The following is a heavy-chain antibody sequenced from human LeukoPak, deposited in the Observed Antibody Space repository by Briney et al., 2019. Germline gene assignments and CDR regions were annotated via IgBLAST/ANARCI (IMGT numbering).Heavy chain of an antibody. CDR2: IDPSDSNT. V-gene: IGHV5-10-1*01. CDR1: GYSFTSYC. D-gene: IGHD6-19*01. J-gene: IGHJ4*02. CDR3: ARYSSVRAPFDY. Sequence: GESLKISCQGSGYSFTSYCISWVRQMPGKGLEWMGRIDPSDSNTNYSPSFQGHVTISADKSISTAYPQWSSLKASDTAMYYCARYSSVRAPFDYWRQGTLVTVSS.